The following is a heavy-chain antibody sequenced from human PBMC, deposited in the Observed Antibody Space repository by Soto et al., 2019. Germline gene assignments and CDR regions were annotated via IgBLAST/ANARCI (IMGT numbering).Heavy chain of an antibody. CDR3: ARDFRGYSSSSNVEFDY. V-gene: IGHV3-21*01. J-gene: IGHJ4*02. D-gene: IGHD6-6*01. Sequence: GGSLRLSCAASGFTFSSYSMNWVRQAPGKGLEWVSSISSSSSYIYYADSVMGRFTISRDNAKNSLYLQMNSLRAEDTAVYYCARDFRGYSSSSNVEFDYWGQGTLVTVSS. CDR1: GFTFSSYS. CDR2: ISSSSSYI.